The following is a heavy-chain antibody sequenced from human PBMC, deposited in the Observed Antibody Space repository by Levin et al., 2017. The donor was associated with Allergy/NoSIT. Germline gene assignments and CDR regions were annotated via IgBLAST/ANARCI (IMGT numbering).Heavy chain of an antibody. Sequence: GESLKISCAASVFTFDDFAMHWVRQAPGKGLEWVSLISWDGGSTYYADSVKGRFTISRDNSKNSLYLQMNSLRAEDTALYYCGKDMTVGSSARSYYYGLDVWGQGTTVTVPS. CDR1: VFTFDDFA. D-gene: IGHD3-10*01. CDR2: ISWDGGST. J-gene: IGHJ6*02. V-gene: IGHV3-43D*04. CDR3: GKDMTVGSSARSYYYGLDV.